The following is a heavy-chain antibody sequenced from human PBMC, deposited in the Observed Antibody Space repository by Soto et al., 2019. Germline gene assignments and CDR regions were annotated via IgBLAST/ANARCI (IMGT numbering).Heavy chain of an antibody. CDR2: ISHGGST. D-gene: IGHD2-21*02. V-gene: IGHV4-4*02. J-gene: IGHJ4*02. CDR3: ARSIVVVTAADY. Sequence: SETLSLTCVVSGGSINSSYWWNWVRQPPGKGLEWIGEISHGGSTNFNPSPKSRATISVDKSKNHLSLKLDYVTAADTAVYYCARSIVVVTAADYWGQGTLVTVSS. CDR1: GGSINSSYW.